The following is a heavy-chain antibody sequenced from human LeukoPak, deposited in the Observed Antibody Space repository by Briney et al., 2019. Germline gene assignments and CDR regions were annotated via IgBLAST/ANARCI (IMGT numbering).Heavy chain of an antibody. Sequence: GGSLRLSCAASGFTFSSYVMNWVRLAPGKGLEWVSVVSTSGGTTYYADSVKGRFTMSRDNSKNTLYLQMNSLRAEDTAVYYCAKTMYTSGWYRGLDYWGQGPLVTVSS. J-gene: IGHJ4*02. CDR2: VSTSGGTT. V-gene: IGHV3-23*01. D-gene: IGHD6-19*01. CDR3: AKTMYTSGWYRGLDY. CDR1: GFTFSSYV.